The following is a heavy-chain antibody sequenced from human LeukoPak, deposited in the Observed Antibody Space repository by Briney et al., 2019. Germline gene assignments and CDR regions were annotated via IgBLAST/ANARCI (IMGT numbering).Heavy chain of an antibody. V-gene: IGHV3-21*01. CDR3: ARVQGYCSGGSCLPTIFDY. J-gene: IGHJ4*02. CDR1: GFTFSSYW. CDR2: ISSSSSYI. Sequence: GGPLRLSCAASGFTFSSYWMSWVRQAPGKGLEWVSSISSSSSYIYYADSVKGRFTISRDNAKNSLYLQMNSLRAEDTAVYYCARVQGYCSGGSCLPTIFDYWGQGTLVTVSS. D-gene: IGHD2-15*01.